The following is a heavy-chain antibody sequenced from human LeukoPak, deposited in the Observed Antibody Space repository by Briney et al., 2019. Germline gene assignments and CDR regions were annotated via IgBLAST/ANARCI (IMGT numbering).Heavy chain of an antibody. CDR1: GYSISSGYY. D-gene: IGHD4-17*01. Sequence: SETLPLTCTVSGYSISSGYYWGWIRQPPGKGLQWIGSIYHSGITYYNPSLKSRVTISVDTSKNQFSLNLSSVTAADTAFYYCARGPTVTTKSSWGQGTLVTVSS. CDR3: ARGPTVTTKSS. V-gene: IGHV4-38-2*02. J-gene: IGHJ5*02. CDR2: IYHSGIT.